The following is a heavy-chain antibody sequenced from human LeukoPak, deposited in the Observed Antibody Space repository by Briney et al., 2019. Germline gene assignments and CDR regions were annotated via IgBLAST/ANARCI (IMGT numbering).Heavy chain of an antibody. D-gene: IGHD3-10*01. CDR1: GFTFSDYY. CDR3: AKEPSLGYYGSGSYGY. CDR2: ISGSGGST. J-gene: IGHJ4*02. V-gene: IGHV3-23*01. Sequence: PGGSLRLSCAASGFTFSDYYMSWVRQAPGKGLEWVSAISGSGGSTYYADSVKGRFTISRDNSKNTLYLQMNSLRAEDTAVYYCAKEPSLGYYGSGSYGYWGQGTLVTVSS.